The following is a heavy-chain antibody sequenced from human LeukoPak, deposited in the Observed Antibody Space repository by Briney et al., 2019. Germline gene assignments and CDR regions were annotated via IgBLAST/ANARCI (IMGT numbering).Heavy chain of an antibody. J-gene: IGHJ4*02. CDR3: ARRVRDSSGYYHFDY. Sequence: PSETLSLTCAVYGGSFSGYYWSWIRQPPGKGLEWIGEINHSGSTNYNPSLKSRVTISVDTSKNQFSLKLSSVTAADTAVYYCARRVRDSSGYYHFDYWGQGTLVTVSS. D-gene: IGHD3-22*01. CDR1: GGSFSGYY. CDR2: INHSGST. V-gene: IGHV4-34*01.